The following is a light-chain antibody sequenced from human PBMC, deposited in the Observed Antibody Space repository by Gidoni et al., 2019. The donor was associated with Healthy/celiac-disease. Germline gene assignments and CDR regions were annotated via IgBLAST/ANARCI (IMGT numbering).Light chain of an antibody. CDR1: QSVSSN. V-gene: IGKV3-15*01. CDR3: QQYNNWRFT. CDR2: GAS. Sequence: EIVMTQSPATLSVSPGERATLSCRASQSVSSNLAWYQQKPGQAPRLLIYGASTRATGSPARFSGSGSGTEFTLTISSLQSEDFAVYYCQQYNNWRFTFXPXTKVDIK. J-gene: IGKJ3*01.